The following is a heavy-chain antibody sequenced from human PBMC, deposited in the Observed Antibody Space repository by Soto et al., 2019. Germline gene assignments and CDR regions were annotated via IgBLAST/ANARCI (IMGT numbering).Heavy chain of an antibody. Sequence: SVKVSCKASGGTFSNYTISWVRQAPGQGLEWMGGITPVFGTTDYEQKFQGRVTITADGSTSTAYMKLSSLRSADTAVYYCARSSPYIVVRKPTGNQDYYGMDVWGQGTTVTVSS. D-gene: IGHD2-2*01. J-gene: IGHJ6*02. V-gene: IGHV1-69*13. CDR3: ARSSPYIVVRKPTGNQDYYGMDV. CDR2: ITPVFGTT. CDR1: GGTFSNYT.